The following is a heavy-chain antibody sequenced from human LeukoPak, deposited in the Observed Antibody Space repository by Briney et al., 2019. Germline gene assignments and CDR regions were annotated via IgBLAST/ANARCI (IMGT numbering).Heavy chain of an antibody. D-gene: IGHD6-13*01. J-gene: IGHJ4*02. V-gene: IGHV1-24*01. CDR2: FDPEDGEP. CDR1: GYSLSEVS. Sequence: ASVKVSCKFSGYSLSEVSMHWVRQAPGQGLEWMGSFDPEDGEPIYAQRFQGRVTMTEDTSTNTAYMEVNSLRSEDTAVYYCATDTQQLVLFAYWGQGTLVTVSS. CDR3: ATDTQQLVLFAY.